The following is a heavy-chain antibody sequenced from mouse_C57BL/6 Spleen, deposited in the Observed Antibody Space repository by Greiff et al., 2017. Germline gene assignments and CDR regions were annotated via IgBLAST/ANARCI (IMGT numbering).Heavy chain of an antibody. CDR2: IYPGHSDT. Sequence: VQLMESGTVLARPGASVKMSCKTSGYTFTRYWMHWVKQRPGQGLEWIGAIYPGHSDTSYYQKFTGKAKLTAVHSARTAYMELRSLMNRDSAVYYCTRADDGDYVSYGYFDVWGTGTTVTVSS. CDR3: TRADDGDYVSYGYFDV. D-gene: IGHD2-3*01. J-gene: IGHJ1*03. CDR1: GYTFTRYW. V-gene: IGHV1-5*01.